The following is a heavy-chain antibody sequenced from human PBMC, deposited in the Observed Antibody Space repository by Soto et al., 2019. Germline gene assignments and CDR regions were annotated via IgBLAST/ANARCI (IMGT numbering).Heavy chain of an antibody. D-gene: IGHD3-22*01. CDR3: VSSKEYYDSSGYYSGAFDI. Sequence: SETLSLTCTVSGGSISSGDYYWSWIRQPPGKGLEWIGYIYYSGSTYYNPSLKSRVTISVDTSKNQFSLKLSSVTAADTAVYYCVSSKEYYDSSGYYSGAFDIWGQGTMVTVSS. CDR2: IYYSGST. V-gene: IGHV4-30-4*01. CDR1: GGSISSGDYY. J-gene: IGHJ3*02.